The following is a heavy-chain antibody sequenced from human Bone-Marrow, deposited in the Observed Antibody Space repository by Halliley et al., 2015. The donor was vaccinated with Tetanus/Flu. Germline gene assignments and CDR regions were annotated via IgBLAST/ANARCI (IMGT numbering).Heavy chain of an antibody. D-gene: IGHD2-21*02. CDR2: IHPGDSDI. Sequence: GREWRGIIHPGDSDIRYKPSFQGQVPISADESTTTAYLQWSSLQASDTAMYYCARRGDSYVFDFWGQGTLVTVSS. CDR3: ARRGDSYVFDF. V-gene: IGHV5-51*01. J-gene: IGHJ4*02.